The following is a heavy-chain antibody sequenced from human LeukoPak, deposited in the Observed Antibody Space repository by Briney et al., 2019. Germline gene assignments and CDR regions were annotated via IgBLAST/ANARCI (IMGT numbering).Heavy chain of an antibody. D-gene: IGHD2-2*01. V-gene: IGHV3-23*01. CDR1: GFAFSSYA. CDR3: AKTLGYCTTTSCFPYYGMDV. CDR2: ISGSGVST. Sequence: GGSLRLSCAASGFAFSSYAMSWVRQAPGMGLEWVSAISGSGVSTYYSDSVKGRFTISRDNSKNTLYLQMNNLRAEDTAVYYCAKTLGYCTTTSCFPYYGMDVWGKGTTVIVSS. J-gene: IGHJ6*04.